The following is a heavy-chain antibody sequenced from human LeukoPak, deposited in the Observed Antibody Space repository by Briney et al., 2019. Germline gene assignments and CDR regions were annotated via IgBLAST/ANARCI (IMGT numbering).Heavy chain of an antibody. J-gene: IGHJ4*02. CDR1: GFTFSSYW. CDR3: ARETIKWFGXXXFDY. Sequence: PGGSLRLSCAASGFTFSSYWMSWVRQAPGKGLEWVANIKQDGSEKYYVDSVKGRFTISRDNAKNSLYLQMNSLRAEDMAVYYCARETIKWFGXXXFDYWGQGTLVTVSS. CDR2: IKQDGSEK. D-gene: IGHD3-10*01. V-gene: IGHV3-7*01.